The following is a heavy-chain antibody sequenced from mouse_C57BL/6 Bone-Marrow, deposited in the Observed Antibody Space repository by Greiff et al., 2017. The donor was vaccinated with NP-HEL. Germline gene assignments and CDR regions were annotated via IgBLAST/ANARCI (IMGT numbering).Heavy chain of an antibody. CDR1: GYTFTDYY. D-gene: IGHD1-1*01. V-gene: IGHV1-26*01. Sequence: VQLKESGPELVKPGASVKISCKASGYTFTDYYMNWVKQSHGKSLEWIGDINPNNGGTSYNQKFKGKATLTVDKSSSTAYMELRSLTSEDSAVYYCARTTVVATRFDYWGQGTTLTVSS. CDR3: ARTTVVATRFDY. J-gene: IGHJ2*01. CDR2: INPNNGGT.